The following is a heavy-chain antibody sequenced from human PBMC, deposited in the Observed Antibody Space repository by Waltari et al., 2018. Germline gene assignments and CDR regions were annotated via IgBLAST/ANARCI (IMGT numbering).Heavy chain of an antibody. V-gene: IGHV4-39*01. CDR3: ARHMVAGSSRGPFDY. Sequence: QLQLQESGPGLVKPSETLSLTCTVSGGSIRSSSYYWGWIRQPPGKGLEWIGSIYYSGSTYYNPSLKSRVTISVDTSKNQFSLKLSSVTAADTAVYYCARHMVAGSSRGPFDYWGQGTLVTVSS. J-gene: IGHJ4*02. D-gene: IGHD6-13*01. CDR2: IYYSGST. CDR1: GGSIRSSSYY.